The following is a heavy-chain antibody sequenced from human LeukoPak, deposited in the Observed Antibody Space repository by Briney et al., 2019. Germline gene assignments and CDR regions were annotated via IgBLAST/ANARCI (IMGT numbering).Heavy chain of an antibody. CDR2: IIPIFGTA. Sequence: SVKVSCKASGGTFSSYAISWVRQAPGQGLEWMGGIIPIFGTANYAQKFQGRVTITADESTSTAYMELSSLRSEDTAVYYCARAYGGYYGSGSFPYYYYYYGMDVWGQGTPVTVSS. D-gene: IGHD3-10*01. V-gene: IGHV1-69*01. CDR3: ARAYGGYYGSGSFPYYYYYYGMDV. CDR1: GGTFSSYA. J-gene: IGHJ6*02.